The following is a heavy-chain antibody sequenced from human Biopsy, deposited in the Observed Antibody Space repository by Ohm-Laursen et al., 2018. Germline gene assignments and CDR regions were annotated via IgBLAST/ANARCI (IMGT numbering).Heavy chain of an antibody. CDR1: GESFSGYY. V-gene: IGHV4-34*01. D-gene: IGHD3-22*01. Sequence: SGTLSLTCAVYGESFSGYYWSWIRQTPGKGLEWIGEINHSGRTNYNPSLKSRVTISVDTSKNQFSLKVRSVTAADTAVYYCVRGVDYYDPYHYYALDVWGQGTTVTVSS. CDR3: VRGVDYYDPYHYYALDV. J-gene: IGHJ6*02. CDR2: INHSGRT.